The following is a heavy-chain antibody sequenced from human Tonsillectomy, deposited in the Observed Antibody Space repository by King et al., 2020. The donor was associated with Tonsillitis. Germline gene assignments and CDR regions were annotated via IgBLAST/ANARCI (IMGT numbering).Heavy chain of an antibody. CDR3: VRENWYYDY. Sequence: VQLVESGAEVKKPGASVKVSCQASGFTFTDYHMHWVRQAPGQGREWLGWIYPNSCDTYYAQKFQGRVSLTRDTSINSLYMELTRLTSDDTALYYCVRENWYYDYWGRGTLVTVSS. D-gene: IGHD1-1*01. CDR1: GFTFTDYH. J-gene: IGHJ4*02. CDR2: IYPNSCDT. V-gene: IGHV1-2*02.